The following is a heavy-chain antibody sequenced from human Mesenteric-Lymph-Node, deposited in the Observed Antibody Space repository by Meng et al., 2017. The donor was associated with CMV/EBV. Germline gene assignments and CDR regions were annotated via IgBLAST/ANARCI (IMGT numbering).Heavy chain of an antibody. V-gene: IGHV4-39*07. CDR3: ARAPLRFVEWPGGMDV. D-gene: IGHD3-3*01. Sequence: SETLTLTCTVSGGSISSSSYYWGWIRQPPGMGLEWIGSTYYSGSTYYNPSLKSRVTISVDTSKNQFSLKLSSVTAADTAVYYCARAPLRFVEWPGGMDVWGQGTTVTVSS. CDR1: GGSISSSSYY. J-gene: IGHJ6*02. CDR2: TYYSGST.